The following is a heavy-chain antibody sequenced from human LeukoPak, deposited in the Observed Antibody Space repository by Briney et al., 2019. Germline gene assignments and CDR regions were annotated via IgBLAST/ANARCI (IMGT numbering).Heavy chain of an antibody. CDR2: IPYDGSNK. Sequence: GGSLRLSCAASGFIFSNYGMHWIRRAPGKGPEWVAVIPYDGSNKYYADSVKGRFTISRDNSKNTLYLQMNSLRAEDTAVYYCARGSGYYGSGEDWGQGTLVTVSS. CDR1: GFIFSNYG. CDR3: ARGSGYYGSGED. J-gene: IGHJ4*02. D-gene: IGHD3-10*01. V-gene: IGHV3-30*03.